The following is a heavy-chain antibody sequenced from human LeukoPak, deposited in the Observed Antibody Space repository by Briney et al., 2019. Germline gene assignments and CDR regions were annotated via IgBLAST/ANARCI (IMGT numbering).Heavy chain of an antibody. J-gene: IGHJ4*02. CDR3: ARLSGSVTIFGVVDYFDY. V-gene: IGHV3-30*04. CDR1: GFTFNNYG. CDR2: IAYDGSNE. D-gene: IGHD3-3*01. Sequence: GGSLRLSCVVSGFTFNNYGMHWVRQAPGKGLDWVASIAYDGSNENYAESVKGRFTISRDNSKNTLYMQMNSLRAEDTAVYYCARLSGSVTIFGVVDYFDYWGQGSLVTVSS.